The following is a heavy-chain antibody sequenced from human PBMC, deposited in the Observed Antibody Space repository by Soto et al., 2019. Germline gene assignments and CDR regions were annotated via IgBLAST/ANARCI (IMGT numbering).Heavy chain of an antibody. Sequence: GSLRLSCAASGFTFSSYAMSWVRQAPGKGLEWVSVISGSGGTTYYADSVKGRFTISRDNSKNTLYLEMISLRADDTAVYFCSKVERGYTYGFTDSCGQGTLVPGSS. CDR1: GFTFSSYA. J-gene: IGHJ4*02. D-gene: IGHD5-18*01. CDR3: SKVERGYTYGFTDS. CDR2: ISGSGGTT. V-gene: IGHV3-23*01.